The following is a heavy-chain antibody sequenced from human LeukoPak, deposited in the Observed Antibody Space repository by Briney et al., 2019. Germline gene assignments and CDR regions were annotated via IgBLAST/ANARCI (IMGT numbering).Heavy chain of an antibody. CDR3: ANRRRASRGYGMDV. Sequence: SVKVSCKASGGTFSSYDISWVRQAPGQGLEWMGGIIPIFGTANYAQKFQGRVTITADESTNTAYMELSSLRSEDTAVYYCANRRRASRGYGMDVWGQGITVTVSS. J-gene: IGHJ6*02. CDR2: IIPIFGTA. CDR1: GGTFSSYD. D-gene: IGHD1-1*01. V-gene: IGHV1-69*01.